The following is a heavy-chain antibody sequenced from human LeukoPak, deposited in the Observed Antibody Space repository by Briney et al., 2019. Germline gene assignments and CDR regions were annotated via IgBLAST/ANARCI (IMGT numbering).Heavy chain of an antibody. J-gene: IGHJ4*02. Sequence: PGRSLRLSCAASGFTFSSYGMHWVRQAPGKGLEWVAVISYDGSNKYYADSVKGRFTISRDNSKNTLYLQMNSLRAEDTAVYYCANAPTYYYDSSGYGLIDYWGQGTLVTVSS. CDR2: ISYDGSNK. D-gene: IGHD3-22*01. V-gene: IGHV3-30*18. CDR3: ANAPTYYYDSSGYGLIDY. CDR1: GFTFSSYG.